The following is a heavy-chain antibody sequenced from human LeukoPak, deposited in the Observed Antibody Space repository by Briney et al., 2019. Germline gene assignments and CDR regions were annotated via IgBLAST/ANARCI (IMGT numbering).Heavy chain of an antibody. V-gene: IGHV1-24*01. CDR1: GYTLTELS. CDR3: ATHRGDYGDSYYYYYTDV. J-gene: IGHJ6*03. CDR2: FDPEDGET. Sequence: ASVKVSCKVSGYTLTELSVHWVRQAPGKGLEWMGGFDPEDGETIYAQKFQGRVTMTEDTSTDTAYMELSSLRSEDTAVYYCATHRGDYGDSYYYYYTDVWGKGTTVTVSS. D-gene: IGHD4-17*01.